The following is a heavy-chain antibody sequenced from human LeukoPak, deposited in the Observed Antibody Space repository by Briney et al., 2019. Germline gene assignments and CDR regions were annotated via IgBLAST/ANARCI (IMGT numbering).Heavy chain of an antibody. CDR2: ISYDGSNK. Sequence: GGSLRLSCAASGFTFSSYGMHWVRQAPGKGLEWVAVISYDGSNKYYADSVKGRFTISRDNSKNTLYLQMNSLRAEDTAVYYCASGGPSGHHYYYMDVWGKGTTVTVSS. D-gene: IGHD3-16*01. V-gene: IGHV3-30*03. CDR3: ASGGPSGHHYYYMDV. CDR1: GFTFSSYG. J-gene: IGHJ6*03.